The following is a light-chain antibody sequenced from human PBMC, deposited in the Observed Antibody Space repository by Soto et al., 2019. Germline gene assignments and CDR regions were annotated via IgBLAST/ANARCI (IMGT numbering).Light chain of an antibody. J-gene: IGKJ5*01. CDR3: QHRSIWPVS. CDR2: DAS. CDR1: QSVNNY. Sequence: EIVMTQSPATLSLSPGERATLSCRASQSVNNYLHWYQQKNGQAPRILIFDASNRDTGIPPRFSGSGSATDFTLTISRLEPEDFAVYYCQHRSIWPVSFGQGTRLEIK. V-gene: IGKV3-11*01.